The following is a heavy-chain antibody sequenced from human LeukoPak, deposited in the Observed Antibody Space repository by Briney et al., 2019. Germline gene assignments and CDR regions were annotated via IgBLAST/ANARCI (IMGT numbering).Heavy chain of an antibody. J-gene: IGHJ6*03. Sequence: SETLSLTCAVYGGSFSGYYWSWIRQPPGKGLEWIGEINHSGSTNYNPSLKSRVTISVDTSKNQFSLKLSSVTAADTAVYYCARGGRCYYYYYMDVWGKGTTVTVSS. CDR3: ARGGRCYYYYYMDV. CDR2: INHSGST. V-gene: IGHV4-34*01. D-gene: IGHD4-17*01. CDR1: GGSFSGYY.